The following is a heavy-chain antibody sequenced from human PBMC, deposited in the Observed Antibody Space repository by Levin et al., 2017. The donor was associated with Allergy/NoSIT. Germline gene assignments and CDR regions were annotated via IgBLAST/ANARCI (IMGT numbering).Heavy chain of an antibody. CDR3: TTSISILPFDY. V-gene: IGHV1-69*13. CDR1: GGPFTTYD. J-gene: IGHJ4*02. CDR2: LIPIFGTP. Sequence: ASVKVSCKASGGPFTTYDTSWVRHAPGQGLEWMGGLIPIFGTPNFAQKFQGRVTFTADESTSTAYMELSGLRYEDTAVYYCTTSISILPFDYWGQGTLVTV. D-gene: IGHD3-3*02.